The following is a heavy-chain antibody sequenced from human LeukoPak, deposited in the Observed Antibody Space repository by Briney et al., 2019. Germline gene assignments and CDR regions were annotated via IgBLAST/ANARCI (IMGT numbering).Heavy chain of an antibody. J-gene: IGHJ5*02. CDR1: GVIISSYA. D-gene: IGHD2/OR15-2a*01. Sequence: AGGSLRLSCAASGVIISSYAMSWVRQAPGKGLEWVSAINGRGDNRYYADFVKGRFTISRDNSKSTVYLQMNSLRTEDTAVYYCAKDRVSPGFNWFDPWGQGTLVTVSS. V-gene: IGHV3-23*01. CDR3: AKDRVSPGFNWFDP. CDR2: INGRGDNR.